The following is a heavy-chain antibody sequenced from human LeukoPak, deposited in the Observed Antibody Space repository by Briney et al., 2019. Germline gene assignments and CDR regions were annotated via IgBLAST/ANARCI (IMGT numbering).Heavy chain of an antibody. Sequence: PSETLSLTCTVSGGSISSYYWSWIRQPPGKGLEWIGCIYSSGSTNYNPSLKSRVTISVDTSKNQFSLKLSSVTAADTAVYYCARDRLSGYYDYWGQGTLVTVSS. CDR2: IYSSGST. CDR1: GGSISSYY. J-gene: IGHJ4*02. D-gene: IGHD3-22*01. CDR3: ARDRLSGYYDY. V-gene: IGHV4-59*01.